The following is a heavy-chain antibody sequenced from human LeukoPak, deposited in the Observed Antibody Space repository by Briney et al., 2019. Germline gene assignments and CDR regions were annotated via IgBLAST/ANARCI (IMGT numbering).Heavy chain of an antibody. Sequence: PSETLSLTCTVSGGSISSSSYYWGWIRQPPGKGLEWIGSIYYSGSTYYNPSLKSRVTISVDTSKNQFSLKLSSVTAADTAVYYCARLRGYSYDFDYWGQGTLVTVSS. CDR3: ARLRGYSYDFDY. V-gene: IGHV4-39*01. J-gene: IGHJ4*02. CDR1: GGSISSSSYY. D-gene: IGHD5-18*01. CDR2: IYYSGST.